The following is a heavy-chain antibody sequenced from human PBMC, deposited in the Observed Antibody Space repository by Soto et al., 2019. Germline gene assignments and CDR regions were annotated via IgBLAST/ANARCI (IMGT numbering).Heavy chain of an antibody. D-gene: IGHD3-10*01. J-gene: IGHJ4*02. CDR2: IWYDGSNK. CDR3: AREVTYGSGSYYNELRTNYFDY. Sequence: GGSLRLSCAASGFTFSSYGMHWVRQAPGKGLEWVAVIWYDGSNKYYADSVKGRFTISRDNSKNTLYLQMNSLRAEDTAVYYCAREVTYGSGSYYNELRTNYFDYWGQGTLVTVSS. CDR1: GFTFSSYG. V-gene: IGHV3-33*01.